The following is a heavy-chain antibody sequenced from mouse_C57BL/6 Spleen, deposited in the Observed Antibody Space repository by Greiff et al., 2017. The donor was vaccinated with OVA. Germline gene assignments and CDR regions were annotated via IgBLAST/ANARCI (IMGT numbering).Heavy chain of an antibody. Sequence: VMLVESGAELARPGASVKMSCKASGYTFTSYTMHWVKQRPGQGLEWIGYINPSSGYTKYNQKFKDKATLTADKSSSTAYMQLSSLTSEDSAVYYCARGDYYGSSYPFAYWGQGTLVTVSA. D-gene: IGHD1-1*01. J-gene: IGHJ3*01. CDR2: INPSSGYT. CDR1: GYTFTSYT. CDR3: ARGDYYGSSYPFAY. V-gene: IGHV1-4*01.